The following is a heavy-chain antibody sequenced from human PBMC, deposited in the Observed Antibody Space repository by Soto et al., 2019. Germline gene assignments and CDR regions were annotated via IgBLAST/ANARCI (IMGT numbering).Heavy chain of an antibody. CDR2: IKSKTDGGTT. J-gene: IGHJ4*02. V-gene: IGHV3-15*01. Sequence: GGSLRLSXAASGFTFSNAWMSWVRQAPGKGLEWVGRIKSKTDGGTTDYAAPVKGRFTISRDDSKNTLYLQMNSLKTEDTAVYYCTTDYYDSLPFDYWGQGTLVTVSS. CDR3: TTDYYDSLPFDY. CDR1: GFTFSNAW. D-gene: IGHD3-22*01.